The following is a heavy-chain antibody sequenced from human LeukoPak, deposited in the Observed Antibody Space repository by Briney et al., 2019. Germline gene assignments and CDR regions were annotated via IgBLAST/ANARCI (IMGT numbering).Heavy chain of an antibody. D-gene: IGHD3-16*02. Sequence: SETLSLTCAVSGGSISSGGYSWSWIRQPPGKGLEWIGYIYHSGSTYYNPSLKSRVTISVDRSKNQFSLKLSSVTAADTAVYYCARGGYDYVWGSYRPSNWFDPWAQGTLVTVSS. J-gene: IGHJ5*02. V-gene: IGHV4-30-2*01. CDR2: IYHSGST. CDR1: GGSISSGGYS. CDR3: ARGGYDYVWGSYRPSNWFDP.